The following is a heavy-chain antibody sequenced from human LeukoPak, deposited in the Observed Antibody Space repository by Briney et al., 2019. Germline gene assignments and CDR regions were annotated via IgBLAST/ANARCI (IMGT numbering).Heavy chain of an antibody. D-gene: IGHD3-9*01. CDR2: INPNSGGT. J-gene: IGHJ4*02. CDR3: ARSRGKYVLRYFDWLVFGY. Sequence: ASVKVSCKASGYTFTGYYMHWVRQAPGQGLEWMGWINPNSGGTNYAQKFQGRVTMTRDTSISTACMELSRLRSDDTAVYYCARSRGKYVLRYFDWLVFGYWGQGTLVTVSS. CDR1: GYTFTGYY. V-gene: IGHV1-2*02.